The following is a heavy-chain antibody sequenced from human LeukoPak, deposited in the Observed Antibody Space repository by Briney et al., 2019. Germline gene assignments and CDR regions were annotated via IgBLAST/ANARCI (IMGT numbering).Heavy chain of an antibody. CDR2: IYYSGST. CDR1: GGSISSSSYY. Sequence: SETLSLTCTVSGGSISSSSYYWGWVRQPPGKGLEWIGSIYYSGSTYYNPSLKSRVTISVDTSKNQFSLKLSSVTAADTAVYYCARGFGSSWLYYMDVWGKGTTVTVSS. V-gene: IGHV4-39*07. J-gene: IGHJ6*03. D-gene: IGHD6-13*01. CDR3: ARGFGSSWLYYMDV.